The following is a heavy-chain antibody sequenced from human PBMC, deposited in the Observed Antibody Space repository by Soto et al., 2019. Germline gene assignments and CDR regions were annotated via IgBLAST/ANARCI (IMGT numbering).Heavy chain of an antibody. CDR1: GGSISSYY. D-gene: IGHD6-19*01. Sequence: PSETLSLTCTVSGGSISSYYWSWIRQPPGKGLEWIGYIYYSGSTNYNPSLKSRVTISVDTSKDQFSLKLSSVTAADTAVYYCARRGRYSSGWYPIDYWVQGTLVTVSS. CDR2: IYYSGST. J-gene: IGHJ4*02. V-gene: IGHV4-59*08. CDR3: ARRGRYSSGWYPIDY.